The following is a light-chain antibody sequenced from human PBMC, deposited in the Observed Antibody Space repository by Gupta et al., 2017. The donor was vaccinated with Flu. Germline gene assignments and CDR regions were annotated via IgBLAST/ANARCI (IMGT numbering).Light chain of an antibody. CDR1: QSVSRI. V-gene: IGKV3-15*01. CDR2: GAS. Sequence: PATLSVSPGERATLSCRASQSVSRILAWYQQKPGQAPRLLIYGASTRATDIPARFSGSGSGTEFTLTISSLQSEDFAVYYCQQYKSWPRAFGQGTKVEIK. CDR3: QQYKSWPRA. J-gene: IGKJ1*01.